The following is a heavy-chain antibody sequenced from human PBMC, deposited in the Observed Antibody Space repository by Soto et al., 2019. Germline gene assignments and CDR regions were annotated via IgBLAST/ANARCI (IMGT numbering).Heavy chain of an antibody. CDR2: ISAYNGNT. Sequence: ASVKVSCKASGYSFTSYGISWVRQAPGQGLEWMGWISAYNGNTNYAQKLQGRVTMTTDTSTSTAYMELRSLRSDDTAVYYCARDSITAASYAFDIWGQGTMVTVSS. D-gene: IGHD6-13*01. CDR3: ARDSITAASYAFDI. CDR1: GYSFTSYG. J-gene: IGHJ3*02. V-gene: IGHV1-18*01.